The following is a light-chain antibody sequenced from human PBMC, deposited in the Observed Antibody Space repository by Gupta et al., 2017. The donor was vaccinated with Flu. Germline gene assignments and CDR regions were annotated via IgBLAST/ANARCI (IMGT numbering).Light chain of an antibody. J-gene: IGLJ1*01. CDR1: SSNIGSNS. Sequence: VTISCSGSSSNIGSNSVYWYQQVPGTAPNLLIYTNNKRRSGVPDRFSGSNSGTSASLAISGLRSEDEADYYCASSDDSRGGHYVFGTGTKLTVL. CDR2: TNN. CDR3: ASSDDSRGGHYV. V-gene: IGLV1-47*01.